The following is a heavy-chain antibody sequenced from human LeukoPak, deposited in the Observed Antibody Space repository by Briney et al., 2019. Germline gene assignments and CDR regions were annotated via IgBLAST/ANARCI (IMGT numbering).Heavy chain of an antibody. V-gene: IGHV4-39*01. CDR1: DDSITNNFYF. CDR2: IYYSGTA. J-gene: IGHJ4*02. CDR3: ARHKVAVPQGFDY. D-gene: IGHD6-19*01. Sequence: PSETLSLTCTVSDDSITNNFYFWGWIRQPPGTGREWIGTIYYSGTAYYNPSLKSRVTISLDTSKNQFSLTLTSVTAADTAVYYCARHKVAVPQGFDYWGQGTLVTVSS.